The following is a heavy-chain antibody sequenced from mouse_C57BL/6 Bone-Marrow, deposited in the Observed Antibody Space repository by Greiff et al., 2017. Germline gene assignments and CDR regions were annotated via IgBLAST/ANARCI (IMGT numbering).Heavy chain of an antibody. CDR3: ARRAGYYAIDY. J-gene: IGHJ4*01. V-gene: IGHV5-6*02. Sequence: EVKLLESGGDLVKPGGSLKLSCAASGFTFSSYGMSWVRQTPDKRLEWVATISSGGSYTYYPDSVKGRFTISRDNAQSTLYLQMSSLKSEDTAMYYCARRAGYYAIDYWGQGTAVTVSS. CDR1: GFTFSSYG. CDR2: ISSGGSYT. D-gene: IGHD3-3*01.